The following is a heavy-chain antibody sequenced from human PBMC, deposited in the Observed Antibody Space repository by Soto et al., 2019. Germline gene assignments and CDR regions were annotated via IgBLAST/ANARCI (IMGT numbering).Heavy chain of an antibody. D-gene: IGHD3-22*01. V-gene: IGHV4-34*01. CDR1: GGSFSGYY. J-gene: IGHJ4*02. CDR3: ARVLFYYYDSSSPIDY. Sequence: QVQLQQWGAGLLKPSETLSLTCAVYGGSFSGYYWSWIRQPPGKGLEWIGEINHSGSTNYNPSLKSRVTISVDTSVNQFSLKLSSVTAADPAVYYCARVLFYYYDSSSPIDYWGQGTLVTVSS. CDR2: INHSGST.